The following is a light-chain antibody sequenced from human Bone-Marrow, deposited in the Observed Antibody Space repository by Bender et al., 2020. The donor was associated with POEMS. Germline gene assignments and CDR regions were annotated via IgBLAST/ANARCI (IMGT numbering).Light chain of an antibody. CDR1: SSDVGNYDL. V-gene: IGLV2-23*02. CDR3: CSYSPSSTYV. CDR2: DVN. Sequence: QSALTQPASVSGSPGQSITISCTGASSDVGNYDLVSWYQQRPGTVPNLIIYDVNKRPSGLSDRFSGSKSGNTASLTISGLQADDEADYYCCSYSPSSTYVFGTGTRVTVL. J-gene: IGLJ1*01.